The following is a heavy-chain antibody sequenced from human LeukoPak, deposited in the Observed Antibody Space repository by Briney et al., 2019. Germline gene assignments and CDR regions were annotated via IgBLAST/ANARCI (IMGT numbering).Heavy chain of an antibody. CDR1: GYSFTGHY. V-gene: IGHV1-2*02. CDR2: INPKSGGT. J-gene: IGHJ5*02. Sequence: ASVKVSCKASGYSFTGHYMHWVRQAPGQGLEWMGWINPKSGGTNYAQKFQGRVTMTRDTSISTAYMDMSSLRSDDTAVYYCARDRKYQPLLGVVGFDPWGQGTLVTVSS. D-gene: IGHD2-2*01. CDR3: ARDRKYQPLLGVVGFDP.